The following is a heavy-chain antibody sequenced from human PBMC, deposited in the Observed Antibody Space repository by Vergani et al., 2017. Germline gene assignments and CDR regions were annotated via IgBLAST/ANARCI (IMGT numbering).Heavy chain of an antibody. D-gene: IGHD6-19*01. CDR1: GYTFTSYY. CDR2: INPNGGTT. V-gene: IGHV1-46*01. J-gene: IGHJ4*02. Sequence: QVQLVQSGAEVKKPGASVKVSCKASGYTFTSYYMHWVRQAPGQGLEWMGIINPNGGTTSYAQKFQGRVTMSRDTSTSTVYMELSSLRSEDTAVYFCARDRGSGWYNDYWGQGTLVTVSS. CDR3: ARDRGSGWYNDY.